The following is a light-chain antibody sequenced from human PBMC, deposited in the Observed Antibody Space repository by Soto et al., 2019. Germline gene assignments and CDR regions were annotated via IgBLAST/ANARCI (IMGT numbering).Light chain of an antibody. V-gene: IGKV3-11*01. CDR1: PSVSSY. J-gene: IGKJ2*01. Sequence: EIVLTQSPATLSSSPGERATLSCRASPSVSSYLAWYQQKPGQAPRLLIYDASNRATGIPARFSGSGSGTDFTLTISSLEPEDFAVYYCQQRSIWPPDTFGQGTKLEIK. CDR3: QQRSIWPPDT. CDR2: DAS.